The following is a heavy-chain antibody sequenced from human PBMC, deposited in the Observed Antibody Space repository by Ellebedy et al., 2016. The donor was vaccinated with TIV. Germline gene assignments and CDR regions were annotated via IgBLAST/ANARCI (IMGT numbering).Heavy chain of an antibody. CDR1: GYTFTNYW. J-gene: IGHJ4*01. V-gene: IGHV5-51*01. Sequence: PGGSLRLSCKGSGYTFTNYWIGWVRQMPGKGLEWMGSVYPADSDTTYSPSFQGQVTMSADKSGSTVFLQWSSLKASDSAMYYCAREELAAYYDYWGHGTQVSVSS. CDR3: AREELAAYYDY. D-gene: IGHD1-1*01. CDR2: VYPADSDT.